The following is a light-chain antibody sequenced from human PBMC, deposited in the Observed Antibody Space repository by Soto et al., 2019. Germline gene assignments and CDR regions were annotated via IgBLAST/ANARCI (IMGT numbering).Light chain of an antibody. Sequence: QSALTQPASVSGSPGQSVTISCTATSGAVGDFEYVSWYQQHPGEAPKLIIYEVSHRPSGISDRFSGSRSGDTASLTISGLKAEDEADYFCHSHTTRNSLVFGTGTKLTVL. V-gene: IGLV2-14*01. CDR1: SGAVGDFEY. J-gene: IGLJ1*01. CDR3: HSHTTRNSLV. CDR2: EVS.